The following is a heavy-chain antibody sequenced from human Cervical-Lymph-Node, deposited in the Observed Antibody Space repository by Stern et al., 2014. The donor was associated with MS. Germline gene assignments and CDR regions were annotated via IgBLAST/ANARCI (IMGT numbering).Heavy chain of an antibody. CDR2: IIPIFGTA. V-gene: IGHV1-69*01. CDR1: GGTFSSYA. J-gene: IGHJ4*02. D-gene: IGHD4-23*01. Sequence: QVQLVQSGAEVKKPGSSVKVSCKASGGTFSSYAISWVRQAPGQGLEWKGGIIPIFGTANYAQKFQGRVTITADESTSTAYMELSSLRSEDTAVYYCARGYYGGDPTAYYFDYWGQGTLVTVSS. CDR3: ARGYYGGDPTAYYFDY.